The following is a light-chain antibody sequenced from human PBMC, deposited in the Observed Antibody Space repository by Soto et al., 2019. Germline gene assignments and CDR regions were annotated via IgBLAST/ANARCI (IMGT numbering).Light chain of an antibody. J-gene: IGKJ4*01. CDR3: QQYGDSPLT. CDR2: GAS. V-gene: IGKV3-20*01. Sequence: EIVLTQSPATLSLSPGEKATFSCRASQSVSGSYLAWYQQKPGQAPMLLIYGASSRATGIPDRFSGSGSGTDFTLTISRLEPEDFAVYHCQQYGDSPLTFGGGTKVDIK. CDR1: QSVSGSY.